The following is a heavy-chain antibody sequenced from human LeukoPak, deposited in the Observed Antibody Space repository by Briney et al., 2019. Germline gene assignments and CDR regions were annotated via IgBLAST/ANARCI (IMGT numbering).Heavy chain of an antibody. Sequence: GGSLRLSCATSGFTFSRYAMNWIRQAPGKGLEWVSFISSDTPNKNYADSVKGRFTISRDNAKSSLYLQMNSLRAEDTALYYCARGNGDYAVGGYWGQGTLVIVSS. V-gene: IGHV3-21*01. CDR2: ISSDTPNK. CDR1: GFTFSRYA. J-gene: IGHJ4*02. CDR3: ARGNGDYAVGGY. D-gene: IGHD4-17*01.